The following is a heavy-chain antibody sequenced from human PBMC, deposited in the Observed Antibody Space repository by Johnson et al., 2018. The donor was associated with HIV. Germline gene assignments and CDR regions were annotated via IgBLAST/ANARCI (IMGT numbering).Heavy chain of an antibody. J-gene: IGHJ3*01. CDR1: GITVSSNY. CDR2: ISYDGSNK. V-gene: IGHV3-30*03. D-gene: IGHD6-25*01. CDR3: SVYFGTAFDF. Sequence: QVQLVESGGGLAQPGGSLRLSCAASGITVSSNYMSWVRQAPGKGLEWVAIISYDGSNKYYADSVKGRFTISRDNSKNTLYLQMNSLRAEDTAVYYCSVYFGTAFDFWGQGTMVTVSS.